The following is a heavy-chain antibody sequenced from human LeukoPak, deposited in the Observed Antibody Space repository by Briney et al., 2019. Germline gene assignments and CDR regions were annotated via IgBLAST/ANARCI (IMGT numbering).Heavy chain of an antibody. CDR2: IIPIIGTA. J-gene: IGHJ6*03. V-gene: IGHV1-69*05. CDR3: ARGYSGYDREDYYYYYMDV. CDR1: GGTFSSYA. Sequence: SVKVSCKASGGTFSSYAISWVRQAPGQGLEWMGGIIPIIGTANYVQKFQGRVTITTDESTSTAYMELSSLRSEDTAVYYCARGYSGYDREDYYYYYMDVWGKGTTVTVPS. D-gene: IGHD5-12*01.